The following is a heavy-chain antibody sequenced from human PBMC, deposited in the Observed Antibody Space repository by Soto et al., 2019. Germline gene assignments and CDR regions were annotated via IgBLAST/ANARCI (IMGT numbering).Heavy chain of an antibody. CDR2: ISGSGGST. CDR1: GFTFRSYA. V-gene: IGHV3-23*01. CDR3: AKTGALTSNWFDP. Sequence: EVQLLESGGGLVQPGGSLRLSCAASGFTFRSYAMSWVRQAPGKGLEWVSAISGSGGSTYYADSVKGRFTISRANATNTLYLTMNSMRAEDTAVYYCAKTGALTSNWFDPWGQGTLVTVSS. D-gene: IGHD3-9*01. J-gene: IGHJ5*02.